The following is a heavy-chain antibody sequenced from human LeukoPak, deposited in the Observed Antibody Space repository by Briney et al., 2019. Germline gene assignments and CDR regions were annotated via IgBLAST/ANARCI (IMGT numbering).Heavy chain of an antibody. CDR1: GGSISSSYYY. D-gene: IGHD2-2*01. CDR2: LYYSGWST. Sequence: PSETLSLTCTVSGGSISSSYYYWGWVRQPPGKGLEWIGSLYYSGWSTYYNPSLKSRVPISVDTSKNQFSLKLNSVTAADTAVYYCARLGCSSASCYPGNWGQGTLVTVSS. CDR3: ARLGCSSASCYPGN. V-gene: IGHV4-39*01. J-gene: IGHJ4*02.